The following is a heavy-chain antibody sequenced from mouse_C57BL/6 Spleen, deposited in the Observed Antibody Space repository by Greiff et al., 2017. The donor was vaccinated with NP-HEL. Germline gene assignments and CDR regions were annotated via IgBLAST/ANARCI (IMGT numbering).Heavy chain of an antibody. V-gene: IGHV1-42*01. J-gene: IGHJ1*03. CDR2: INPSTGGT. Sequence: VHVKQSGPELVKPGASVKISCKASGYSFTGYYMNWVKQSPEKSLEWIGEINPSTGGTTYNQKFKAKAKLTVDKSSSTAYMQLKSLTSEDSAVYYCASQAVLRRRGYFDVWGTGTTVTVSS. CDR3: ASQAVLRRRGYFDV. CDR1: GYSFTGYY. D-gene: IGHD1-2*01.